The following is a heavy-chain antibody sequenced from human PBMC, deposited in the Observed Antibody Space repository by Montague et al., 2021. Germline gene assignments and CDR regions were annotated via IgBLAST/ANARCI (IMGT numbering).Heavy chain of an antibody. Sequence: SLRLSCAASGFSFTSYAVNWVRQAPGEGLEGVSSITDIGPGTYYADSVKGRFTISRDNSKNTLYLQMNSLRVDDTAVDYCAKASKKLRNYYYTMDVWGQGTTVTVSS. J-gene: IGHJ6*02. CDR3: AKASKKLRNYYYTMDV. CDR1: GFSFTSYA. V-gene: IGHV3-23*01. CDR2: ITDIGPGT.